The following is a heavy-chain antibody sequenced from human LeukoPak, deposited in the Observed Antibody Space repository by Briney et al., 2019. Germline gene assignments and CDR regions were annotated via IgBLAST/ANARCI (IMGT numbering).Heavy chain of an antibody. CDR3: ARDPKI. CDR2: IKLDGSEK. V-gene: IGHV3-7*01. CDR1: GFTFGKYW. J-gene: IGHJ3*02. Sequence: GGSLRLSCVASGFTFGKYWMSWVRQAPGKGLEWVANIKLDGSEKNYVDSVKGRFTISRDNAKNSLYLQMNSLRVEDTAVYYCARDPKIWGQGTMVTVSS.